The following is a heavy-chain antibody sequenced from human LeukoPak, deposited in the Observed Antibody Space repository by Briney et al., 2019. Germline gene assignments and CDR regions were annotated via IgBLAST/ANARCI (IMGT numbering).Heavy chain of an antibody. D-gene: IGHD2-2*01. CDR3: AKDLIVVPAAPLSFDP. CDR1: GFTFSSYG. CDR2: IWYDGSNK. V-gene: IGHV3-33*06. Sequence: GGSLRPSCAASGFTFSSYGMHWVRQAPGKGLEWVAVIWYDGSNKYYADSVKGRFTISRDNSKNTLYLQMNSLRAEDTAVYYCAKDLIVVPAAPLSFDPWGQGTLVTVSS. J-gene: IGHJ5*02.